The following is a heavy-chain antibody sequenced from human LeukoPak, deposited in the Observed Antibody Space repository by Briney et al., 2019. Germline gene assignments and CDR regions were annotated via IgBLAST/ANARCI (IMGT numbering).Heavy chain of an antibody. D-gene: IGHD4-17*01. CDR3: ARDGGMTTVTKSVA. CDR2: IYHSGST. J-gene: IGHJ4*02. Sequence: SQTLSLTCTVSGYSISSGYYWGWIRQPPGKGLEWIGSIYHSGSTYYNPSLKSRVTISVDTSKNQFSLKLSSVTAADTAVYYCARDGGMTTVTKSVAWGQGTLVTVSS. V-gene: IGHV4-38-2*02. CDR1: GYSISSGYY.